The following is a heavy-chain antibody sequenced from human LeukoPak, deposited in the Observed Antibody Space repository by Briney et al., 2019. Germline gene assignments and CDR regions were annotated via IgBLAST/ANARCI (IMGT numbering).Heavy chain of an antibody. D-gene: IGHD3-22*01. CDR1: GFSVSSNY. V-gene: IGHV3-66*01. J-gene: IGHJ4*02. Sequence: GGSLRLSCAASGFSVSSNYMSWVRQAPGKGLEGVAVIYSGGSTYYADSVKGRFTISRDNSKNTLYLQMNSLRAEDTAVYYCARERRYDSSGYYPLYYFDYWGQGTLVTVSS. CDR2: IYSGGST. CDR3: ARERRYDSSGYYPLYYFDY.